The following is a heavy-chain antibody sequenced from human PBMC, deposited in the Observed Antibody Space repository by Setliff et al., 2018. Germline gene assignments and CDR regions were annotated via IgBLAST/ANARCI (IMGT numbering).Heavy chain of an antibody. CDR1: GYIFTSYG. CDR3: AREVLSTVVAWDY. Sequence: ASVKVSCKASGYIFTSYGISWVRQAPGQGLEWMGWISSYNGKTNYAQKLQGRVTITRDTSNSTDYMDLSRLTSDDTAVYYCAREVLSTVVAWDYWGQGTLVTVSS. J-gene: IGHJ4*02. D-gene: IGHD4-17*01. CDR2: ISSYNGKT. V-gene: IGHV1-18*01.